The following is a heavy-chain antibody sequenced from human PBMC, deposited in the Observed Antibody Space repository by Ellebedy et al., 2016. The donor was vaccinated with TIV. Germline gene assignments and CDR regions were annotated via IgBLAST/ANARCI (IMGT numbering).Heavy chain of an antibody. CDR3: ATDLVRDYYDSSGYGS. V-gene: IGHV1-24*01. D-gene: IGHD3-22*01. CDR1: GYTLTELS. J-gene: IGHJ5*02. CDR2: FDPEDGET. Sequence: ASVKVSCKVSGYTLTELSMHWVRPAPGKGLEWMGGFDPEDGETIYAQKFQGRVTMTEDTSTDTAYMELSSLRSEDTAVYYCATDLVRDYYDSSGYGSWGQGTLVTVSS.